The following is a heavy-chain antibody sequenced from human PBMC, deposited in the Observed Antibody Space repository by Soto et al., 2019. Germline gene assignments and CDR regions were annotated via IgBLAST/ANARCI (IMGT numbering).Heavy chain of an antibody. J-gene: IGHJ6*02. CDR3: AKDKRGYSYGYGYYYCGMDV. D-gene: IGHD5-18*01. Sequence: PGGSLRLSCAASGFTFSSYAMSWVRQAPGKGLEWVSAISGSGGSTYYADSVKGRFTISRDNSKNTLYLQMNSLRAEDTAVYYCAKDKRGYSYGYGYYYCGMDVWGQGTTVTVSS. CDR1: GFTFSSYA. CDR2: ISGSGGST. V-gene: IGHV3-23*01.